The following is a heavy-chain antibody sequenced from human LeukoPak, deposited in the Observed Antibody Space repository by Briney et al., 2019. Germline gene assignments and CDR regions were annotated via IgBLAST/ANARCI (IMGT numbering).Heavy chain of an antibody. CDR3: ARLDGYNPIGPDY. V-gene: IGHV1-69*02. D-gene: IGHD5-24*01. Sequence: ASVKVSCKASGGTFSSYTISWVRQAPGQGLEWMGRIIPILGIANYAQKFQGRVTITADKSTSTAYMELSSLRSEDTAVYYCARLDGYNPIGPDYWGQGTLVTVSS. CDR1: GGTFSSYT. J-gene: IGHJ4*02. CDR2: IIPILGIA.